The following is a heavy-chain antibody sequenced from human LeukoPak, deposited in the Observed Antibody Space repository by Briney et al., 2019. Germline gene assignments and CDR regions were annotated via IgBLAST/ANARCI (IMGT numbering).Heavy chain of an antibody. J-gene: IGHJ4*02. V-gene: IGHV3-33*06. D-gene: IGHD4-11*01. CDR1: GFIFNHHA. CDR2: IWSDKTNK. CDR3: AKDAQRGFDYSNSLEY. Sequence: PGGSLRLSCAASGFIFNHHAMHWVRQAPGKGLEWVAVIWSDKTNKFYADSVRGRFTISRDYSRKTVYLEMERMTAGDTAIYYCAKDAQRGFDYSNSLEYWGQGALVTVAS.